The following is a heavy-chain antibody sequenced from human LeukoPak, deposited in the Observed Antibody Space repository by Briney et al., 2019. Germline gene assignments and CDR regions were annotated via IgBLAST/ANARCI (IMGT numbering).Heavy chain of an antibody. CDR3: ARDLVTVTKGFDI. CDR2: ISYRGST. Sequence: SETLSLTCTISGDSFSSHYWTWIRQPPGKGLEWIGYISYRGSTNYNPSLKSRVTISIDTSKNQFSLRLSSVTAADTAVYYCARDLVTVTKGFDIWGQGTMVSVSS. J-gene: IGHJ3*02. D-gene: IGHD4-17*01. V-gene: IGHV4-59*11. CDR1: GDSFSSHY.